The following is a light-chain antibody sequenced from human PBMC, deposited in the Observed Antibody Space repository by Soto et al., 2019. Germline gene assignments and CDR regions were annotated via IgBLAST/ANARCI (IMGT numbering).Light chain of an antibody. Sequence: QSVLTQPPSASGTPGQRVTISCAGSSSNIGSNTVNWYQQFPGTAPKLLIFSNNQRPSGVPDRFSGSKSGTSASLAISGLQSEDEADYSCAAWDDSLNGLYVFGNGTKLTVL. CDR2: SNN. J-gene: IGLJ1*01. CDR3: AAWDDSLNGLYV. CDR1: SSNIGSNT. V-gene: IGLV1-44*01.